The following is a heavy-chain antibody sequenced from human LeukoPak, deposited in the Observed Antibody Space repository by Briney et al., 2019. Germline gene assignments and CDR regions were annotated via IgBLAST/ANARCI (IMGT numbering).Heavy chain of an antibody. CDR1: GYIFSIYW. D-gene: IGHD6-13*01. V-gene: IGHV5-51*01. CDR3: ARHCSSTWSHDLRDSAGLDS. J-gene: IGHJ4*02. Sequence: GESLKISCQASGYIFSIYWIAWVRQMPGRGLEWMGIIYPGDSDTRYSPSFQGQVTISAGKSISTAYLQWSSLKASDTAMYYCARHCSSTWSHDLRDSAGLDSWGQGTLVTVSS. CDR2: IYPGDSDT.